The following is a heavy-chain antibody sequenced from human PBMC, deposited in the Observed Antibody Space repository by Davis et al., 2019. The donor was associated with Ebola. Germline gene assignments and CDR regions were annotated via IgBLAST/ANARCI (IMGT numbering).Heavy chain of an antibody. CDR2: ISGSGGST. CDR1: GFTFSSYS. V-gene: IGHV3-23*01. J-gene: IGHJ6*03. D-gene: IGHD3-16*01. CDR3: AKPGGDYYYYYMDV. Sequence: GESLKISCAASGFTFSSYSMSWVRQAPGKGLEWVSAISGSGGSTYYADSVKGRFTISRDNSKNTLYLQMNSLRAEDTAVYYCAKPGGDYYYYYMDVWGKGTTVTVSS.